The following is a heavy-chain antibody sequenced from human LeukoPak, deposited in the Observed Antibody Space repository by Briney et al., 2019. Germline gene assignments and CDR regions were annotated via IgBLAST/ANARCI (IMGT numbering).Heavy chain of an antibody. J-gene: IGHJ6*03. D-gene: IGHD4-11*01. CDR1: GYTFTSYG. CDR2: ISAYNGNT. V-gene: IGHV1-18*01. Sequence: ASVKVSCKASGYTFTSYGISWVRQAPGQGLEWMGWISAYNGNTNYAQKLQGRVTMTTDTSTSTAYMELRSLRSDDTAVYYCARVLMTTVTTEYYYYMDVWGKGTTVTVSS. CDR3: ARVLMTTVTTEYYYYMDV.